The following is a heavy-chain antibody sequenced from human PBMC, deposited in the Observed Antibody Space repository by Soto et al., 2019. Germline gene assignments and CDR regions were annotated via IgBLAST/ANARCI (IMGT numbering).Heavy chain of an antibody. V-gene: IGHV3-72*01. D-gene: IGHD5-12*01. Sequence: GGSLRLSCAASGFTFSDYYMSWIRQAPGKGLEWVGRIKNKANDYITEFAASVKGRFSISRDDSQNSLSLQMNRLETEDTAVYYCARGGLARQFDYWGPGTQVTVS. CDR3: ARGGLARQFDY. CDR1: GFTFSDYY. J-gene: IGHJ4*02. CDR2: IKNKANDYIT.